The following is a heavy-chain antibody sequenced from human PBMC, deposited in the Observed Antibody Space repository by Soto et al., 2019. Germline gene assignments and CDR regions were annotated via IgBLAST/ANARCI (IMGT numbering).Heavy chain of an antibody. V-gene: IGHV2-5*02. Sequence: SGPTLVNPTQTLTLTCTFSGFSLSTSGVGVGWIRQPPGKALEWLALIYWDDHKHYSPSLESRLTITNDTSKNQVVLTMTHMDPVDTATYFFAHRLLLGYCSGGSCHDAFNIWGQGTMVTVSS. D-gene: IGHD2-15*01. CDR1: GFSLSTSGVG. CDR2: IYWDDHK. J-gene: IGHJ3*02. CDR3: AHRLLLGYCSGGSCHDAFNI.